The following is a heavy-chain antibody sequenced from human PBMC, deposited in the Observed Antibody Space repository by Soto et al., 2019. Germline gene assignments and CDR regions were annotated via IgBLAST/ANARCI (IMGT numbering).Heavy chain of an antibody. V-gene: IGHV3-30-3*01. J-gene: IGHJ4*02. CDR2: ISYDATKE. D-gene: IGHD3-3*01. CDR1: GFTFVNFA. Sequence: QVQLVESGGGVVHPGESLRLSCATSGFTFVNFALHWVRQVPGKGLEWVAGISYDATKEYYADSVKGQFIISRDISKNTVFLQMNDLRPEDTAVYVCARELPLDIWSGLGLDYWGQGTLVTVSS. CDR3: ARELPLDIWSGLGLDY.